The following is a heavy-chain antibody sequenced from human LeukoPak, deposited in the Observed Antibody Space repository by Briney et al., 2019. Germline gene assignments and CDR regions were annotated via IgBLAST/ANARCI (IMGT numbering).Heavy chain of an antibody. J-gene: IGHJ4*02. CDR1: GFTFSNYG. V-gene: IGHV3-23*01. Sequence: GGSLRLSCAASGFTFSNYGMSWVRQAPGKGLEWVSAISGSGGSTYYADSVKGRFTISRDNSMNTLYLQMHSLRAEDTAVYYCSRGNWNYGGGIDYWGQGTLVTVSS. D-gene: IGHD1-7*01. CDR3: SRGNWNYGGGIDY. CDR2: ISGSGGST.